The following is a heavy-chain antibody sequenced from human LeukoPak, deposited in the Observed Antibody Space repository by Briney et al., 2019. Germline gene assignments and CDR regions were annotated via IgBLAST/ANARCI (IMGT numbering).Heavy chain of an antibody. J-gene: IGHJ4*02. V-gene: IGHV4-59*01. D-gene: IGHD3-22*01. Sequence: SETLSLTCTVSGGSISSYYWSWIRQPPGKGLEWIGYIYYSGSTNYNPSLKSRVTISVDTSKNQFSLKLSSVTAADTAVYYCARWGSQLGGYYDSSGYFLRYFGLDYWGQGTLVTVSS. CDR1: GGSISSYY. CDR2: IYYSGST. CDR3: ARWGSQLGGYYDSSGYFLRYFGLDY.